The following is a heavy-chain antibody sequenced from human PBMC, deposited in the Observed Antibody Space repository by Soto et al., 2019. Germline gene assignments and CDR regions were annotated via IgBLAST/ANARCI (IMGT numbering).Heavy chain of an antibody. CDR2: ISRDGGTN. Sequence: QVQLVESGGGVVQPGRSLRLSCAVSGFTVSTYGMHWVRQAPGKGLEWVAVISRDGGTNYYADSVKGRFTISRDNSRNTLFLEMNSLRGDDMAVYYCTGAVASGYWGQGTLVTVSS. CDR1: GFTVSTYG. D-gene: IGHD2-8*02. CDR3: TGAVASGY. J-gene: IGHJ4*02. V-gene: IGHV3-30*03.